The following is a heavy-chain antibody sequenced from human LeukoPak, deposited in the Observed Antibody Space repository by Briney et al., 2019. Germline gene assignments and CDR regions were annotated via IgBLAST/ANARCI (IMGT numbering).Heavy chain of an antibody. CDR3: ARETSLQDIVATMSHYGLYYYYYYYMDV. D-gene: IGHD5-12*01. J-gene: IGHJ6*03. Sequence: RSSETLSFTCTGSGSSISSSSYYWDWIRQPPGKRLERNRSSYYSGSTYYNPSLKSRVTISVDTSKNQFSLKLSSVTAADTAVYYCARETSLQDIVATMSHYGLYYYYYYYMDVWGKGTTVTVSS. V-gene: IGHV4-39*07. CDR2: SYYSGST. CDR1: GSSISSSSYY.